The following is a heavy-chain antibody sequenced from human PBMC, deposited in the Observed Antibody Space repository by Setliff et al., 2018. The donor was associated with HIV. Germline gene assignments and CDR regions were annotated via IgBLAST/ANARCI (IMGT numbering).Heavy chain of an antibody. CDR2: ISAHNGHT. CDR1: SYSFTSYG. D-gene: IGHD2-2*01. J-gene: IGHJ3*02. Sequence: GASVKVSCKASSYSFTSYGFTWVRQAPGQGLEWMGWISAHNGHTDYAQKFQDRVTMSTDTSTTTAVMELRSLISDDTAVYYCARGVPADAYAFDIWGQGTLVTVSS. CDR3: ARGVPADAYAFDI. V-gene: IGHV1-18*01.